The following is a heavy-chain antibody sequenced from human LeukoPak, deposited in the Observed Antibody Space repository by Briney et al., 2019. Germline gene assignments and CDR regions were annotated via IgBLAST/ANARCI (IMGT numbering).Heavy chain of an antibody. J-gene: IGHJ3*02. CDR1: GASISSSNYY. CDR3: ARLVGATDAFDI. V-gene: IGHV4-39*01. CDR2: LYYSGGT. Sequence: PSETLSLTCTVSGASISSSNYYWGWIRQPPGKGLEWIGCLYYSGGTYYNSSLKSRVTIYVDTSKNQFSLKLSSVTAADTAVYYCARLVGATDAFDIWGQGTMVTVSS. D-gene: IGHD1-26*01.